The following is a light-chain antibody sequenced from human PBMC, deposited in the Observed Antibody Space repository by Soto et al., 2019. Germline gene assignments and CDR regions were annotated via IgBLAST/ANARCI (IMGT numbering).Light chain of an antibody. CDR3: QSYDSSLSVVV. CDR2: GNS. Sequence: QSVLTQPPSVSEAPGQRVTISCTGSSCNIGAGYDVHWYQQLPGTAPKLLIYGNSNRPSGVPDRFSGSKSGTSASLAITGLQAEDEADYYCQSYDSSLSVVVFGGGTQLTVL. CDR1: SCNIGAGYD. J-gene: IGLJ2*01. V-gene: IGLV1-40*01.